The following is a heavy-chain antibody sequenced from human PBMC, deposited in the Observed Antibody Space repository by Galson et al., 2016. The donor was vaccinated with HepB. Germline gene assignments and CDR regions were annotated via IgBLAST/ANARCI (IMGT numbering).Heavy chain of an antibody. CDR3: AGSVGNYYFDY. D-gene: IGHD4-23*01. CDR1: GLRVGTTY. J-gene: IGHJ4*02. Sequence: SLRLSCATSGLRVGTTYMAWVRQSPGKGLEWVSIVYSNNITHYADSVQGRFTISRDKSKNTVYLQLSSLRVEDTAVYSCAGSVGNYYFDYWGQGTLVTVSS. CDR2: VYSNNIT. V-gene: IGHV3-53*01.